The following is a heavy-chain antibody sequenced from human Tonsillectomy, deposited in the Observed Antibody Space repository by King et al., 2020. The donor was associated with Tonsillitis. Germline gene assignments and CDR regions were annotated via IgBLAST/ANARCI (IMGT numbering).Heavy chain of an antibody. V-gene: IGHV1-69*04. D-gene: IGHD6-13*01. Sequence: QLVQSGAEVKKPGSSVKVSCKACGGTFSSYAISWVRQAPGQGLEWMGRIIPILGIANYAQKFQGRVTITADKSTSTAYMELSSLRSEDTAVYYCASEAAAAGTLDYWGQGTLVTVSS. CDR3: ASEAAAAGTLDY. CDR2: IIPILGIA. J-gene: IGHJ4*02. CDR1: GGTFSSYA.